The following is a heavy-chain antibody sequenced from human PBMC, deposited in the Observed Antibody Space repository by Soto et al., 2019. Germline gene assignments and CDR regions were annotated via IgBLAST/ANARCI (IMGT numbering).Heavy chain of an antibody. CDR2: IYYSGST. Sequence: QVQLQESGPGLVKPSETLSLICTVSGGSISNYYWTWIRQPPGKGLEWIGYIYYSGSTNYNPSLKSRVLISIHTSKKQFPLKRSSVTAAATAVYYCARVGPTTQFFYYHAMDVWGQGTTFTVSS. CDR1: GGSISNYY. CDR3: ARVGPTTQFFYYHAMDV. V-gene: IGHV4-59*01. J-gene: IGHJ6*02.